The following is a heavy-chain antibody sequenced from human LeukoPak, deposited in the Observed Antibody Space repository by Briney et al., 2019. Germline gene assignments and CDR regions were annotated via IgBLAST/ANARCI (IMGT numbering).Heavy chain of an antibody. V-gene: IGHV3-53*01. D-gene: IGHD1-26*01. J-gene: IGHJ1*01. CDR2: IYSGGST. Sequence: GGSLRLSCAASGFTFFIYGMTWVRQAPGKGLEWVSVIYSGGSTYYADSVKGRFTISRDNSKNTLYLQMNSLRAEDTAVYYCARAQYSGSSGAEYFQHWGQGTLVTVSS. CDR3: ARAQYSGSSGAEYFQH. CDR1: GFTFFIYG.